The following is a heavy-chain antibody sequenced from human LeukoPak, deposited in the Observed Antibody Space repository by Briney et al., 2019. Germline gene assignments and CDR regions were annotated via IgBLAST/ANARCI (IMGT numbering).Heavy chain of an antibody. V-gene: IGHV2-70*04. D-gene: IGHD3-22*01. CDR3: ALSGGYYDSSGYAIGY. Sequence: SGPTLVNPTQTLTLTCTFSGFSRSSSGMRLSWIRQPPGKALEWLARIDWDGEKFYSTSLKTRLTISKDTSKNQVVLRMTNMDPVDTATYYCALSGGYYDSSGYAIGYWGQGTLVAVSS. CDR2: IDWDGEK. J-gene: IGHJ4*02. CDR1: GFSRSSSGMR.